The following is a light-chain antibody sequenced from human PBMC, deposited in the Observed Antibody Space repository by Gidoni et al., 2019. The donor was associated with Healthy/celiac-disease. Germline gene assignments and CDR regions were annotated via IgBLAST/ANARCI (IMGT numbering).Light chain of an antibody. V-gene: IGKV1-8*01. Sequence: AIRMTQPPSSFSASTGDRVTITCRASQGISSYLAWYQQKPGKAPKLLIYAASTLQSGVPSRFSGSGSGTDFTLTISCLQSEDFATYYCQQYYSYPPYTFXQXTKLEIK. CDR3: QQYYSYPPYT. CDR2: AAS. CDR1: QGISSY. J-gene: IGKJ2*01.